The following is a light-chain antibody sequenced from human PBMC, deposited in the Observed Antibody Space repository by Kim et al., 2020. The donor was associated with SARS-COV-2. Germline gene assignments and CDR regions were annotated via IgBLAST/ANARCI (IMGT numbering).Light chain of an antibody. V-gene: IGKV1-16*02. J-gene: IGKJ2*01. Sequence: SASVGDRVTITCRASQDIKNYLAWFQQKPGKPPKSLIYAASSLQSGVPSKFSGRGFGTDFTLTISSLQPEDFATYYCQHYNSYPYTFGQGTKLEI. CDR1: QDIKNY. CDR2: AAS. CDR3: QHYNSYPYT.